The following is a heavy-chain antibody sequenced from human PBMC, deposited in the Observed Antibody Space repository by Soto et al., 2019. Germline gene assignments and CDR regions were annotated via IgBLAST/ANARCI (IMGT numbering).Heavy chain of an antibody. Sequence: QVQLVESGGGVVQPGSSLRLSCAASGFAFDRYGMHWVRQAPGKGLEWVAVIWNDGSEKKYADSVKGRFTISRDNSEKILFLQMNKMRAEDTAVYLCVRSVLLGIGAAGSWGQGIRVTVSS. D-gene: IGHD6-25*01. J-gene: IGHJ5*02. V-gene: IGHV3-33*01. CDR1: GFAFDRYG. CDR2: IWNDGSEK. CDR3: VRSVLLGIGAAGS.